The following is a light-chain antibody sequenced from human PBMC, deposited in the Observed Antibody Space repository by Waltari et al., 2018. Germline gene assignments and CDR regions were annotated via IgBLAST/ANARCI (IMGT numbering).Light chain of an antibody. CDR1: NIGSKT. CDR3: QVWESSRGV. V-gene: IGLV3-21*02. J-gene: IGLJ3*02. CDR2: DDS. Sequence: SYVLTQSPSVSVAPGQTAKIPCLGTNIGSKTDHWSQPKSGQAPVPVAYDDSGRPSGIPQRFAGSNSENTATLTISRVEAGDEADYYCQVWESSRGVFGGGTNLTVL.